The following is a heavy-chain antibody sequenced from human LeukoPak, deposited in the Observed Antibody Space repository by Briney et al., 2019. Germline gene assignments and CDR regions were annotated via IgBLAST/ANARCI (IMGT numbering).Heavy chain of an antibody. D-gene: IGHD1-26*01. Sequence: GGSLRLSCAASGFTFSSYGMHWVRQAPGKGLEWVAVISYDGSTKYYADSVKGRFTISRDNSKNTLYLRMNSLRVEDTAVYYCVKDSGWYSGSPHGAFDICGQGTMVTVSS. CDR3: VKDSGWYSGSPHGAFDI. CDR2: ISYDGSTK. J-gene: IGHJ3*02. CDR1: GFTFSSYG. V-gene: IGHV3-30*18.